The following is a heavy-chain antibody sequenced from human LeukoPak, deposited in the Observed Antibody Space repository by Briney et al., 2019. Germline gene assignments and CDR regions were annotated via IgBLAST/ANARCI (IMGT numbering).Heavy chain of an antibody. CDR3: TTEAPYYYDSGVDS. V-gene: IGHV3-15*01. D-gene: IGHD3-10*01. J-gene: IGHJ4*02. CDR2: IKSKTDGGTT. Sequence: GGSLRLSCAASGFTFSNAWMKWVCQAPGKGLEWVGRIKSKTDGGTTDYGAPVKGRFTISRDDSKNTLYLQMNSLKTEDTAVYYCTTEAPYYYDSGVDSWGQGTLVTVSS. CDR1: GFTFSNAW.